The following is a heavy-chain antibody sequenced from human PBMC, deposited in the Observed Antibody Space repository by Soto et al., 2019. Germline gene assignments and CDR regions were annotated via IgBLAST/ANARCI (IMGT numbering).Heavy chain of an antibody. Sequence: EVQLVESGGGLVQPGGCLRLSCAASGFTFSDYWMFWVRQVPGKGLVWVSQISPDGGITGYADSLKGRFTITRGNALNTLYLQMNSLRVEGTAVYYCATDREWNPGDYWGQGTLLTVSS. D-gene: IGHD3-3*01. V-gene: IGHV3-74*01. J-gene: IGHJ4*02. CDR3: ATDREWNPGDY. CDR1: GFTFSDYW. CDR2: ISPDGGIT.